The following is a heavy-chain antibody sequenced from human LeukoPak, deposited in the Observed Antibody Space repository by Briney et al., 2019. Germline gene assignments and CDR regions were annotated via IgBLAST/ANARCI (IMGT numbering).Heavy chain of an antibody. J-gene: IGHJ6*02. CDR1: GYTFTGYY. D-gene: IGHD1-26*01. CDR2: INPNSGGT. CDR3: ALSIVGATSGYGMDV. V-gene: IGHV1-2*02. Sequence: ASVKVSCKASGYTFTGYYMHWLRQAPGQELEWMGWINPNSGGTNYAQKFQGRITMTRDTSISTAYMELSRLRSDDTAVYYCALSIVGATSGYGMDVWGQGTTVTVSS.